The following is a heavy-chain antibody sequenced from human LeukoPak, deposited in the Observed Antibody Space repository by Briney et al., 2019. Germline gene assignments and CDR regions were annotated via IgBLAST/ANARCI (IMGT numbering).Heavy chain of an antibody. Sequence: PSETLSLTCTVSGGSISSYYWSWIRQPAGKGLEWIGRIYTSGSTNYNPSLKSRVTMSVDTSKNQFSLKLSSVTAADAAVYYCARDFRPYYVWGSYRSYYFDYWGQGTLVTVSS. J-gene: IGHJ4*02. CDR2: IYTSGST. CDR3: ARDFRPYYVWGSYRSYYFDY. CDR1: GGSISSYY. D-gene: IGHD3-16*02. V-gene: IGHV4-4*07.